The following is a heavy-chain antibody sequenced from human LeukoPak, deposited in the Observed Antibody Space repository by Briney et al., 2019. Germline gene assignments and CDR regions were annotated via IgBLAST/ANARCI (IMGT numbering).Heavy chain of an antibody. J-gene: IGHJ4*02. CDR3: ARAQPNYGDYVDY. CDR1: GGSFSGYY. V-gene: IGHV4-34*01. CDR2: INHSGST. Sequence: SETLSLTCAVYGGSFSGYYWSWIRQPPGKGLEWIGEINHSGSTNYNPSLKSRVTISVDTSKNQFSLKLSSVTAADTAVYYCARAQPNYGDYVDYWGQGTLVTVSS. D-gene: IGHD4-17*01.